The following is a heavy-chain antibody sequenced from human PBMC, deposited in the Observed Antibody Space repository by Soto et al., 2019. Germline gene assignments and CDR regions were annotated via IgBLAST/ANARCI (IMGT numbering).Heavy chain of an antibody. CDR2: IKYDGSEK. V-gene: IGHV3-7*03. D-gene: IGHD3-22*01. J-gene: IGHJ4*02. Sequence: EVHLVESGGGLVQPGGSLRLSCAASGFTFSSYWMSWVRQSPGRGLEWMANIKYDGSEKYYVDSVKARLTISRDNAKNSLYLQMNSLRAEDTAVYYCASSPHKDSRPDYWGQGTLVTVSS. CDR1: GFTFSSYW. CDR3: ASSPHKDSRPDY.